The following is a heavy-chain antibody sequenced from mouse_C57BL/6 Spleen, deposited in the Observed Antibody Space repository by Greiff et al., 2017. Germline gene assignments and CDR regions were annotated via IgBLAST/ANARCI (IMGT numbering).Heavy chain of an antibody. CDR2: ISSGGSYT. CDR1: GFTFSSYG. Sequence: EVNVVESGGDLVKPGGSLKLSCAASGFTFSSYGMSWVRQTPDKRLEWVATISSGGSYTYYPDSVKGRFTISRDNAKNTLYLQMSSLKSEDTAMYYCARHHYYGSSLYWYFDVWGTGTTVTVS. J-gene: IGHJ1*03. V-gene: IGHV5-6*01. CDR3: ARHHYYGSSLYWYFDV. D-gene: IGHD1-1*01.